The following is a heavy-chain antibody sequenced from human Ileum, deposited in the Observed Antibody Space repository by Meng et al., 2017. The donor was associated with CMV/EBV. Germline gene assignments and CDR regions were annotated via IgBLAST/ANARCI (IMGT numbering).Heavy chain of an antibody. CDR1: GGSFRGYY. J-gene: IGHJ5*02. Sequence: SETLSLTCGVYGGSFRGYYWSWIRQSPGKGLEWIGEIDHSGSTKYNPSLESRVTISLDTSKNQFFLRLTSVTAADTAVYYCARRRGSLWLGRSTSCPNHWGQGALVTVSS. CDR2: IDHSGST. V-gene: IGHV4-34*01. CDR3: ARRRGSLWLGRSTSCPNH. D-gene: IGHD2-2*01.